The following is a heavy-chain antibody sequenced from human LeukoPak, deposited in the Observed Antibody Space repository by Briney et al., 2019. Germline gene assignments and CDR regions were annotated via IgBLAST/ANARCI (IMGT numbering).Heavy chain of an antibody. Sequence: ASVKVSCKAAGYTVTSYYMHWVRQAPGQGLEGMGIINPSGGSTSYAQKLQGRVTMTRDMSTTTVYMELSSLRSEDKAVYYCARDLNGDYWGQGTLVTVSS. V-gene: IGHV1-46*01. D-gene: IGHD2-8*01. CDR1: GYTVTSYY. J-gene: IGHJ4*02. CDR3: ARDLNGDY. CDR2: INPSGGST.